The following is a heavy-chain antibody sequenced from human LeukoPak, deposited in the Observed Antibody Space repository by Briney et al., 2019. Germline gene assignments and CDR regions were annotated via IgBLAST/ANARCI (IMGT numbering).Heavy chain of an antibody. J-gene: IGHJ4*02. D-gene: IGHD2-15*01. CDR3: AKTFAYCSGGSCLAVYYFDN. CDR1: GLTFNSYA. CDR2: ISGGGSTT. V-gene: IGHV3-23*01. Sequence: GGSLRLSCAASGLTFNSYAMFWVRQAPGKGPEWVSGISGGGSTTYYADSVKGRFTISRDNSKNTLYLQMNSLRAEDTALYYCAKTFAYCSGGSCLAVYYFDNWGQGTLVTVSS.